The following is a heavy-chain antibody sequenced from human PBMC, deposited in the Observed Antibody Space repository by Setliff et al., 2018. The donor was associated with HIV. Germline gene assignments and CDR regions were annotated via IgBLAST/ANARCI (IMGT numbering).Heavy chain of an antibody. Sequence: TLSLPCTVSSDFVSGDDFYWSWIRQAPGRGLEWIGYVYYNGITHYNPSLKSRLTISIDTSGGRFSLNLTSVTALDTAVYFCAKMVRGSLSARRMYYFDSWGQGTMVTVSS. V-gene: IGHV4-30-4*01. CDR1: SDFVSGDDFY. J-gene: IGHJ4*02. CDR3: AKMVRGSLSARRMYYFDS. CDR2: VYYNGIT. D-gene: IGHD3-10*01.